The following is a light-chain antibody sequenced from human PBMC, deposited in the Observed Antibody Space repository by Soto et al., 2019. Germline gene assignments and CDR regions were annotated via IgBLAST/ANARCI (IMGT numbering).Light chain of an antibody. J-gene: IGKJ4*01. V-gene: IGKV1-33*01. CDR1: QDISNY. CDR3: QQYDNLLLS. Sequence: DVQMTQSPSSLSASVGDRVTITCQASQDISNYLNWYQLKPGKAPKLLIYDVSNLEAGVTSRFSGSGSGTHFTFTISSLQPEDIATYYCQQYDNLLLSFGGGTKVEI. CDR2: DVS.